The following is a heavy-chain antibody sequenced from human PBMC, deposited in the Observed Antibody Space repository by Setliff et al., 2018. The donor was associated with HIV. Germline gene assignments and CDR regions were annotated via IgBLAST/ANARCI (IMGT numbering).Heavy chain of an antibody. CDR2: INTNTGNP. CDR1: GYTFTSYA. D-gene: IGHD6-19*01. J-gene: IGHJ6*02. CDR3: ARGHRVAVAGKRFNYYYYGMDV. Sequence: GASVKVSCKASGYTFTSYAMNWVRQAPGQGLEWMGWINTNTGNPTYAQGFTGRFVFSLDTSVSTAYLQISSLKAEDTAVYYCARGHRVAVAGKRFNYYYYGMDVWGQGTTVTVS. V-gene: IGHV7-4-1*02.